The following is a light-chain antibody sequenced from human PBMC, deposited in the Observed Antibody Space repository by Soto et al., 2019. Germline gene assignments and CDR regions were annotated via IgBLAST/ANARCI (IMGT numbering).Light chain of an antibody. CDR3: QQYGSSPWT. J-gene: IGKJ1*01. V-gene: IGKV3-20*01. Sequence: EIVLTQSPGTLSLSPGERATLSCRASQSVSSSCLAWYQQKPGQAPRLLIYGASSRATGIPDRFSGSGSGTDFTLTISRLEPEDSAVYYCQQYGSSPWTFGQGTKVDIK. CDR2: GAS. CDR1: QSVSSSC.